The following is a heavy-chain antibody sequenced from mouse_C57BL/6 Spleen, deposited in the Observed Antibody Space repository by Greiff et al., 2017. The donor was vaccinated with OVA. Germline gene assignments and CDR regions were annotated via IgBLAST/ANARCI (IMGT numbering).Heavy chain of an antibody. CDR3: ARGRLYDGYSPFAY. V-gene: IGHV1-76*01. Sequence: VQLQQSGAELVRPGASVKLSCKASGYTFTDYYINWVKQRPGQGLEWIARIYPGSGNTYYNEKFKGKATLTAEKSSSTAYMQLSSLTSEDSAVYFCARGRLYDGYSPFAYWGQGTLVTVSA. CDR1: GYTFTDYY. CDR2: IYPGSGNT. J-gene: IGHJ3*01. D-gene: IGHD2-3*01.